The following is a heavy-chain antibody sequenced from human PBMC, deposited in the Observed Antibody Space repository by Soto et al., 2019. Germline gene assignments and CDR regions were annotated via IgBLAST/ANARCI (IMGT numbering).Heavy chain of an antibody. D-gene: IGHD5-18*01. Sequence: SETLSLTCAVYGGSFSGYYWSWIRQPPGKGLEWIGEINHSGSTNYNPSLKSRVTISVDTSKNQFSLKLSSVTAADKAVYYCARGPTAAMVTPIYYSYGMDVWGQGTTVTVSS. CDR1: GGSFSGYY. CDR3: ARGPTAAMVTPIYYSYGMDV. J-gene: IGHJ6*02. CDR2: INHSGST. V-gene: IGHV4-34*01.